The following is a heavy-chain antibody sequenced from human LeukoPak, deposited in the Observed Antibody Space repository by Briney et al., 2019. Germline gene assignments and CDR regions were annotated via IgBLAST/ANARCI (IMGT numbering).Heavy chain of an antibody. Sequence: GGSLRLSCAASGFTFSKYVMSWVRQAPGKGLEWVSVISASGGSTYYADSVKGRFTISRDNPTNTLYLQMNSLRVEDTAVYYCAKFSPSNLDYWGQGALVTVSS. V-gene: IGHV3-23*01. CDR2: ISASGGST. J-gene: IGHJ4*02. CDR1: GFTFSKYV. D-gene: IGHD2-2*01. CDR3: AKFSPSNLDY.